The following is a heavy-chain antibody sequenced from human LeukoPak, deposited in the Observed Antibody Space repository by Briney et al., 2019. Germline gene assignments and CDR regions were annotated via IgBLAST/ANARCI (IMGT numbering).Heavy chain of an antibody. D-gene: IGHD3-22*01. V-gene: IGHV4-59*12. Sequence: SETLSLTCTVSGGSISSYYWSWIRQPPGKGLEWIGYIYYSGSTNYNPSLKSRVTISVDTSKNQFSLKLSSVTAADTAVYYCARPPYYYDSSGYYSWGQGTLVTVSS. CDR3: ARPPYYYDSSGYYS. J-gene: IGHJ4*02. CDR1: GGSISSYY. CDR2: IYYSGST.